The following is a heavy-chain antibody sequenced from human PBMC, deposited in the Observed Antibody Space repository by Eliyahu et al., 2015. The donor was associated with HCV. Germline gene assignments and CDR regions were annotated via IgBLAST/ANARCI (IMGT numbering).Heavy chain of an antibody. CDR2: ISYDGSNK. CDR1: SSYG. Sequence: SSYGMHWVRQAPGKGLEWVAVISYDGSNKYYADSVKGRFTISRDNSKNTLYLQMNSLRAEDTAVYYCAKKKRTVDGGYYFDYWGQGTLVTVSS. V-gene: IGHV3-30*18. CDR3: AKKKRTVDGGYYFDY. D-gene: IGHD3-10*01. J-gene: IGHJ4*02.